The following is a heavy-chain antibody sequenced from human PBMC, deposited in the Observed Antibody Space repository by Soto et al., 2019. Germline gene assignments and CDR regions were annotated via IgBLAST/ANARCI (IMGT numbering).Heavy chain of an antibody. CDR1: GYTFSGHA. J-gene: IGHJ5*02. Sequence: QVHFVQSGAEVKKPGASVKVSCKASGYTFSGHAIHWLRQAPGQRPEWRGWINAGNSKTYYSEKFEGRVTFTRDTVATTVNMELTSLTSEDTAVYYSGRDQSGTGYYVDWFDPWGQGTLVTVSS. CDR2: INAGNSKT. CDR3: GRDQSGTGYYVDWFDP. D-gene: IGHD3-10*02. V-gene: IGHV1-3*01.